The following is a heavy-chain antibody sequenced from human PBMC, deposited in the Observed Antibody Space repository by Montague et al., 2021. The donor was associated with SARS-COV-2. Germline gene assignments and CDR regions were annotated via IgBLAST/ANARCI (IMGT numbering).Heavy chain of an antibody. CDR3: AKSAWGDTDAVDI. CDR1: EFTFSSYA. Sequence: SLRLSCAASEFTFSSYAMSWVRQAPGKGLEWVSAIYSGASNTFYADSVKGRFTISRDNSKNTLYLQMNSLRAEDTAVYYCAKSAWGDTDAVDIWGQGTMVTVSS. D-gene: IGHD2-21*02. V-gene: IGHV3-23*03. CDR2: IYSGASNT. J-gene: IGHJ3*02.